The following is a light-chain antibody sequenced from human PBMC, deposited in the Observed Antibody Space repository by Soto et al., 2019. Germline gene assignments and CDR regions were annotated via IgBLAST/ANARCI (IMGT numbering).Light chain of an antibody. CDR3: QQSYSTRYT. CDR1: QRISSY. J-gene: IGKJ2*01. V-gene: IGKV1-39*01. Sequence: DIQMTQSPSSLSASVGDRVTIPCRASQRISSYLNWYQQKPGKAPKLLIYAASSLQSGVPSRFSGSGSGTDFTLTISSLQPEDFATYYCQQSYSTRYTFGQGTKLEIK. CDR2: AAS.